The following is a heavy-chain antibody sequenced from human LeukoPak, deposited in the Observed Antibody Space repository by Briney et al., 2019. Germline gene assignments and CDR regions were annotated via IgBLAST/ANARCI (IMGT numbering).Heavy chain of an antibody. Sequence: GGSLRLSCAASGFTFTSYSMNWVRQAPGKGLEWVSTISGGGGSTYYADSVKGRFTIPRDNSKNTLYLQVNSLRAEDTAVYYCAKGGKWDVTPFDYWGQGTLVTVSS. CDR3: AKGGKWDVTPFDY. V-gene: IGHV3-23*01. J-gene: IGHJ4*02. D-gene: IGHD1-26*01. CDR2: ISGGGGST. CDR1: GFTFTSYS.